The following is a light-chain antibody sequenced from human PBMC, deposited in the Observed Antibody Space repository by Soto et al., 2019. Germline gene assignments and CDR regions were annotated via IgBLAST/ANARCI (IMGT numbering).Light chain of an antibody. Sequence: SYELTQPPSVSVAPGQTARITCGGNNIGSKSVHWYQQEPGQAPVLVVYDDNDRPSGIPERFTGSNSGNTATLTISRVEAGDEADYYCQVWDSDSDHWVFGGGTKVTVL. V-gene: IGLV3-21*02. CDR1: NIGSKS. CDR2: DDN. CDR3: QVWDSDSDHWV. J-gene: IGLJ2*01.